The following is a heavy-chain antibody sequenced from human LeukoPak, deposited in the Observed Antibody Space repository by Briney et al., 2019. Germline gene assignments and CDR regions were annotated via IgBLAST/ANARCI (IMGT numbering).Heavy chain of an antibody. D-gene: IGHD6-6*01. V-gene: IGHV4-34*01. CDR1: GGSFSGYY. CDR3: ARVRSSSSYPLFDY. J-gene: IGHJ4*02. Sequence: PSETLSLTCAVYGGSFSGYYWSWIRQPPGKGLEWIGEINHSGSTNYNPSLKSRVTISVDTSKKQFSLKLSSVTAADTAVYYCARVRSSSSYPLFDYWGQGTLVTVSS. CDR2: INHSGST.